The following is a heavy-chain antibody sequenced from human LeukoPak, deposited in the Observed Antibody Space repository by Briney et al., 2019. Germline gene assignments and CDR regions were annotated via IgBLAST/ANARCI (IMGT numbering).Heavy chain of an antibody. CDR1: GGSFSGYY. CDR2: INHSGST. CDR3: ARAPAGIAAAGTHYFDY. J-gene: IGHJ4*02. Sequence: PSETLSLTCAVYGGSFSGYYWSWIRQPPGKGLEWIGEINHSGSTNYNPSLKSRVTISVDTSKNQFSLKLSSVTAADTAVYYCARAPAGIAAAGTHYFDYWGQGTLVIVSS. V-gene: IGHV4-34*01. D-gene: IGHD6-13*01.